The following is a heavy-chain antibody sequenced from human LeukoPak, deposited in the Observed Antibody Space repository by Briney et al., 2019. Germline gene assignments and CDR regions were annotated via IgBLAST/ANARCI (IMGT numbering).Heavy chain of an antibody. Sequence: SETLSLTYTFSVGSISSDYWSGLRQPPGKGLEWIGNIYYSGGTNHNPSLKSRVTISVDTSKHQSSLKLSSVTAADTAVYYCARQSDGGGSYRRSFDYWGQGTLVTVSS. J-gene: IGHJ4*02. CDR1: VGSISSDY. V-gene: IGHV4-59*08. CDR3: ARQSDGGGSYRRSFDY. CDR2: IYYSGGT. D-gene: IGHD3-16*02.